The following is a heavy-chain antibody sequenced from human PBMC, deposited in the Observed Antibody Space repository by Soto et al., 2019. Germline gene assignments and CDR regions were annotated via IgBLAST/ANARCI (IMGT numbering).Heavy chain of an antibody. V-gene: IGHV1-18*01. J-gene: IGHJ4*02. Sequence: GASVKVSCKTSGYIFTNYGVAWVRQAPAQGLELVAWISGYNGYPKYTQKFQGRVTVTTDTFTRTGYMELRNLRSDDTAVYYCARGSAGALYDFWGQGTLVTVSS. CDR1: GYIFTNYG. D-gene: IGHD6-13*01. CDR2: ISGYNGYP. CDR3: ARGSAGALYDF.